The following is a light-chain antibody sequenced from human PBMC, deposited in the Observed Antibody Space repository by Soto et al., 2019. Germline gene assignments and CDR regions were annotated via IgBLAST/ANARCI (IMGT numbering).Light chain of an antibody. J-gene: IGLJ1*01. V-gene: IGLV2-14*01. CDR3: CSYASSTSYV. CDR2: DVT. Sequence: QSVLTQPASVSGSPGQSIPISCTGTTSDVGGYNFVTWYQQHPGKAPKLMIHDVTTRPSGVSIRFSGSKSGTTAYLTISGLQPEDEADYYCCSYASSTSYVFGTGTKVTVL. CDR1: TSDVGGYNF.